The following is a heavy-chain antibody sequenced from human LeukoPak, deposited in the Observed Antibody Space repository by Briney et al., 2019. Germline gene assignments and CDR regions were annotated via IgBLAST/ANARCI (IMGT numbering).Heavy chain of an antibody. D-gene: IGHD3/OR15-3a*01. CDR3: ARGGYDFNGLFDH. J-gene: IGHJ4*02. V-gene: IGHV3-48*04. CDR2: ISSGSGTI. CDR1: GFTFTNGR. Sequence: PGGSLRLSCAASGFTFTNGRMNWIRQAPGKGLEWVSYISSGSGTIYYADSVKGRFTISRDNAKNSLYLQMNSLRAEDTAVYYCARGGYDFNGLFDHWGQGTLVIVSS.